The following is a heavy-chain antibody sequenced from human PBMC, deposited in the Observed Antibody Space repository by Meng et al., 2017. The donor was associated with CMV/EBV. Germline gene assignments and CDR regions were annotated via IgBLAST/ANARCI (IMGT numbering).Heavy chain of an antibody. Sequence: GESLKISCAASGFTFSSYGMHWVRQAPGKGLEWVSVIYSGGSTYYADSVKGRFTISRDNSKNTLYLQMNSLRAEDTAVYYCARDYSAQGYGMDVWGQGTTVTVSS. V-gene: IGHV3-NL1*01. CDR1: GFTFSSYG. D-gene: IGHD6-13*01. CDR2: IYSGGST. J-gene: IGHJ6*02. CDR3: ARDYSAQGYGMDV.